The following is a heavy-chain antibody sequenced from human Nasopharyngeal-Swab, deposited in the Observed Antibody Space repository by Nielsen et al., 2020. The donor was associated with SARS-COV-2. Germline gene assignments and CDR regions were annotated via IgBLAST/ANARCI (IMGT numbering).Heavy chain of an antibody. V-gene: IGHV3-30-3*01. J-gene: IGHJ6*02. Sequence: GGSLRLSCAASGFTSSSYAMHWVRQTPGKGLEWVAVISYDGSNKYYADSVKGRFTISRDNSKNTLYLQMNSLRAEDTAVYYCARAGLGNYYYGMDVWGQGTTVTVSS. CDR3: ARAGLGNYYYGMDV. D-gene: IGHD3-10*01. CDR1: GFTSSSYA. CDR2: ISYDGSNK.